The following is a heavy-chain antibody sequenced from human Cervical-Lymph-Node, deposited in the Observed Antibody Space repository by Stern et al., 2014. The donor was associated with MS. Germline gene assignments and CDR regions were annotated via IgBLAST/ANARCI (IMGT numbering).Heavy chain of an antibody. Sequence: VQLVESGAEVKKPGSSVKVSCQASGGTFNVYAINWLRQAPGQGLEWMGGIIPTFGTANYAQKFQGRVTITADESTRTSSMQLSSLRSNDTAVYYCARDGRHRDNYGLDVWGQGTTVIVSS. V-gene: IGHV1-69*01. D-gene: IGHD2-15*01. CDR3: ARDGRHRDNYGLDV. CDR1: GGTFNVYA. CDR2: IIPTFGTA. J-gene: IGHJ6*02.